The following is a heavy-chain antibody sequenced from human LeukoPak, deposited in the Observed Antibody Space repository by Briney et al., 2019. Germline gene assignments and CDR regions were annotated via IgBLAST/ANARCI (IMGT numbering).Heavy chain of an antibody. D-gene: IGHD6-6*01. J-gene: IGHJ4*02. CDR3: ARGDLAARMGY. CDR1: GGSFSGYY. Sequence: SETLSLTCAVYGGSFSGYYWSWIRQPPGKGLEWIGEINPGGSTNYNPSLKSRVTISIDTSKNQFSLKLSSVTAADTAVYYCARGDLAARMGYWGQGTLVTVSS. V-gene: IGHV4-34*01. CDR2: INPGGST.